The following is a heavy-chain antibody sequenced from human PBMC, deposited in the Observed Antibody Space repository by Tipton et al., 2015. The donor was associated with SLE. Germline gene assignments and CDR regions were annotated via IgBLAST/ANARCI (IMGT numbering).Heavy chain of an antibody. Sequence: LRLSCAVSGYSISSGYYWGWIRQPPGKGLEWIGSIYHSGSTYYNPSLKSRVTISVDTSKNQFSLKLSSVTAADTAVYYCARSFWQQLALDYWGQGTLVTVSS. J-gene: IGHJ4*02. CDR1: GYSISSGYY. D-gene: IGHD6-13*01. V-gene: IGHV4-38-2*01. CDR2: IYHSGST. CDR3: ARSFWQQLALDY.